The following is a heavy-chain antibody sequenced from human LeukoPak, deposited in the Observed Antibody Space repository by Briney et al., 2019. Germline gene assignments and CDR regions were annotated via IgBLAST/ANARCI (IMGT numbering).Heavy chain of an antibody. CDR1: GGTFSSYA. Sequence: VASVKVSCKASGGTFSSYAISWVRQAPGQGLEWMGRIIPVLGITNYAQRFQGRVTITADKSTSTVYMELSRLRSEDTAVYYCARGLIAAAVNPWGQGTLVTVSS. V-gene: IGHV1-69*04. D-gene: IGHD6-13*01. J-gene: IGHJ5*02. CDR3: ARGLIAAAVNP. CDR2: IIPVLGIT.